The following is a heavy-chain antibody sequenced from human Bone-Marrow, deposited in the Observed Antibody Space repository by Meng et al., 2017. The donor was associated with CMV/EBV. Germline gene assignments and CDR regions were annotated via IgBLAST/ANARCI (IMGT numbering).Heavy chain of an antibody. CDR1: GFTVSSNY. J-gene: IGHJ5*02. CDR2: IYSGGST. V-gene: IGHV3-53*01. D-gene: IGHD6-25*01. CDR3: ARVNRAAQYDWFDP. Sequence: APGFTVSSNYMTWVRQPPGKGLEWVSSIYSGGSTYYADSVKGRFTISRDNSKNTLYLQMNSLAAEDTAIYYCARVNRAAQYDWFDPWGPGTLVTVSS.